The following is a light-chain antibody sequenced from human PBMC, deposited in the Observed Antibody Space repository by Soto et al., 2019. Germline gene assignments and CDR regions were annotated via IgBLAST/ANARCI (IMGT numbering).Light chain of an antibody. J-gene: IGKJ1*01. CDR1: QSVSSN. CDR3: QQYGSSPET. V-gene: IGKV3-20*01. Sequence: VMRLSLATLSVSPGERATLSCRASQSVSSNLAWDQQKVGQAPRLLMYGASSRATGIPDRFSGSGSGTDFTLTISRLEPEDFAVYYCQQYGSSPETFGQGTKV. CDR2: GAS.